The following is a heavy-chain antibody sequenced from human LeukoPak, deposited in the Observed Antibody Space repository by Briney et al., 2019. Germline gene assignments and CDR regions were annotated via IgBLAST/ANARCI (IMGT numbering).Heavy chain of an antibody. Sequence: ALVKVSCKASGYTFTSYDINWVRQATGQGLEWMGWMNPNSGNTGYAQKFQGRVTMTRNTSMSTAYMELSSLRSEDTAVYYCARGRFLAYYGSGSHDYWGQGTLVTVSS. V-gene: IGHV1-8*01. J-gene: IGHJ4*02. CDR3: ARGRFLAYYGSGSHDY. D-gene: IGHD3-10*01. CDR1: GYTFTSYD. CDR2: MNPNSGNT.